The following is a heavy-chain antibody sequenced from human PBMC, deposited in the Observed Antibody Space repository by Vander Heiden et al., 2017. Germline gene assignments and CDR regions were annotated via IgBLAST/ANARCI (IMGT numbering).Heavy chain of an antibody. D-gene: IGHD4-17*01. Sequence: QVTRVESGGGGVQPGRCLRLSCEASGFTFSNYAMHWVRQAAGKGLEWVAVIWYDGSNKYYADSVKGRFTISRDNSKNTLYLQMNSLRAEDTAVYYCARDPHDYGGNSIDYWGQGTLVTVSS. V-gene: IGHV3-33*01. CDR2: IWYDGSNK. J-gene: IGHJ4*02. CDR1: GFTFSNYA. CDR3: ARDPHDYGGNSIDY.